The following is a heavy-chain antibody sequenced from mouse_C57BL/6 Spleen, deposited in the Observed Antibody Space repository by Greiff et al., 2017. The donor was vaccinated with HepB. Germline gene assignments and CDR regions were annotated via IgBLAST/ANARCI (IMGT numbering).Heavy chain of an antibody. CDR3: ARVFYYGSREDFDY. CDR1: GYTFTSYW. J-gene: IGHJ2*01. CDR2: IHPNSGST. D-gene: IGHD1-1*01. Sequence: VQLQQPGAELVKPGASVKLSCKASGYTFTSYWMHWVKQRPGQGLEWIGMIHPNSGSTNYNEKFKSKATLTVDKSSSTAYMQLRSLTSEDSAVYYCARVFYYGSREDFDYWGQGTTLTVSS. V-gene: IGHV1-64*01.